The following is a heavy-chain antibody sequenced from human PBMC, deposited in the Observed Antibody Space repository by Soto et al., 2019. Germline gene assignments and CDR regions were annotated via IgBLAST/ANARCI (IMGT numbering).Heavy chain of an antibody. CDR3: TTDLVL. Sequence: SETLSLTCTVSGGSISSYNWSWIRQPPGKGLEWIGYIYYSGSTNYNPSLKSRVTISVDTSKNQFSLYLQMNSLKTEDTAVYYCTTDLVLGGQGTLVTVSS. J-gene: IGHJ4*02. CDR2: IYYSGST. V-gene: IGHV4-59*12. D-gene: IGHD6-6*01. CDR1: GGSISSYN.